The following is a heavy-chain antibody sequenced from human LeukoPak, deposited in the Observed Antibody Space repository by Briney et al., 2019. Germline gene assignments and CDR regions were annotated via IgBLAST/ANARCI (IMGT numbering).Heavy chain of an antibody. J-gene: IGHJ6*03. CDR2: INSNSGDT. CDR3: ARRARDCSRTSCFNYYYYTDV. Sequence: ASVKVSCKASGYTFTGYYIHWVRQAPGQGLEWMGRINSNSGDTSSAQKFQGRVTMTRDSSISTAYLELSRLRSDDTAVYYCARRARDCSRTSCFNYYYYTDVWGKGTTVTVSS. V-gene: IGHV1-2*06. D-gene: IGHD2-2*01. CDR1: GYTFTGYY.